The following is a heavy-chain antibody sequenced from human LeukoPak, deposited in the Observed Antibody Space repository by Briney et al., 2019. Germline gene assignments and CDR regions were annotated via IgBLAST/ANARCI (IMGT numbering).Heavy chain of an antibody. CDR2: ISYDGSNK. J-gene: IGHJ4*02. D-gene: IGHD5-18*01. CDR3: ARARGYSYDFDY. CDR1: GFTLSSYA. V-gene: IGHV3-30-3*01. Sequence: GRSLRLSCAASGFTLSSYAMHWVRQAPGKGLEWVAVISYDGSNKYYADSVKGRFTISRDNSKNTLYLQMNSLRAEDTAVYYCARARGYSYDFDYWGQGTLVTVSS.